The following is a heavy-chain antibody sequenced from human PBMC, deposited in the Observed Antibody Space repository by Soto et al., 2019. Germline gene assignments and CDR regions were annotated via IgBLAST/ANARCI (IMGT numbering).Heavy chain of an antibody. CDR3: ARIGLVVPAAIPLLNYYYGMDV. J-gene: IGHJ6*02. V-gene: IGHV1-18*04. Sequence: ASVKVSCKASGYTFTSYGISWVRQAPGQGLEWMGWISAYNGNTNYAQKLQGRVTMTTDTSTSTAYMELRSLRSDDTAMYYCARIGLVVPAAIPLLNYYYGMDVWGQGTTVTVS. CDR2: ISAYNGNT. D-gene: IGHD2-2*02. CDR1: GYTFTSYG.